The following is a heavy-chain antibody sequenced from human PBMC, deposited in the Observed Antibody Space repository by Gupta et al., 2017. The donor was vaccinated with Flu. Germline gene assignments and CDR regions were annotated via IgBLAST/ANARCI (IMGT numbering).Heavy chain of an antibody. V-gene: IGHV4-31*03. D-gene: IGHD1-14*01. CDR3: ARVNLFWYFDF. CDR1: GDSLGTGGDY. CDR2: IYYSGHT. Sequence: QVQLQESGPRLVKPSQTLSLTCNVSGDSLGTGGDYWSWVRQLPGKGLEWIGYIYYSGHTYYNPSLKSRVVISLDASKNQFSLKLTSVTAADTAVYYCARVNLFWYFDFWGRGTLVTVSS. J-gene: IGHJ2*01.